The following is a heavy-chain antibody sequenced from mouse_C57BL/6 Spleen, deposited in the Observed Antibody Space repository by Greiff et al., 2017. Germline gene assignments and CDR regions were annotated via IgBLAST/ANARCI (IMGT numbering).Heavy chain of an antibody. CDR1: GYTFTDYN. J-gene: IGHJ4*01. CDR2: INPNNGGT. V-gene: IGHV1-22*01. Sequence: VQLQQSGPELVKPGASVKMSCKASGYTFTDYNMHWVKQSHGKSLEWIGYINPNNGGTNYNQKFKGKATLTVNKSSSTAYMALRSLTSEVSEFDYCARVWDNYAMDYWGQGTTVTVSS. CDR3: ARVWDNYAMDY. D-gene: IGHD4-1*01.